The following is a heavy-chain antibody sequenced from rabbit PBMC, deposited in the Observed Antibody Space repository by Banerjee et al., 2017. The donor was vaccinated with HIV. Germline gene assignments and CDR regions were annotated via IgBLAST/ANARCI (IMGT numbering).Heavy chain of an antibody. J-gene: IGHJ4*01. CDR3: ARDDDSLDL. CDR2: IDTGSSGDT. Sequence: QQQLVESGGGLVKPGGSLTLTCKASGFDLSSYYYMCWVRQAPGKGLELIACIDTGSSGDTYYARWAKGRFTISKTSSTTVTLQMTSLTAADTATYFCARDDDSLDLWGPGTLVTVS. CDR1: GFDLSSYYY. D-gene: IGHD2-1*01. V-gene: IGHV1S45*01.